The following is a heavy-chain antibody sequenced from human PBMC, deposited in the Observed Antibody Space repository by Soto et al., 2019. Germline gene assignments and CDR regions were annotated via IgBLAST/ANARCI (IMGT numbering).Heavy chain of an antibody. CDR1: GFTVSSNY. V-gene: IGHV3-53*02. D-gene: IGHD2-2*01. Sequence: EVHLVETGGGLIQPGGSLRLSCAASGFTVSSNYMSWVRQAPGKGLEWVSVIYSSGRTYYADSVKGRFTISRENSKNTLFFEMNSLRAEDTAVYYWGRGAWVFCVTACYYFDPGGQGPLVTVSS. J-gene: IGHJ4*02. CDR2: IYSSGRT. CDR3: GRGAWVFCVTACYYFDP.